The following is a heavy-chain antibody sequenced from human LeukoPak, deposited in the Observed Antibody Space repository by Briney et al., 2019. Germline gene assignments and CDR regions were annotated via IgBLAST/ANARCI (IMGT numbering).Heavy chain of an antibody. J-gene: IGHJ4*02. D-gene: IGHD3-22*01. CDR3: ARESKEGFNTYYYDSSGSDY. V-gene: IGHV1-18*01. CDR1: GYTFTSYG. CDR2: ISAYNGNT. Sequence: GASVKVSCKASGYTFTSYGISWARQAPGQGLEWMGWISAYNGNTNYAQKLQGRVTMTTDTSTSTAYMELRSLRSDDTAVYYCARESKEGFNTYYYDSSGSDYWGQGTLVTVSS.